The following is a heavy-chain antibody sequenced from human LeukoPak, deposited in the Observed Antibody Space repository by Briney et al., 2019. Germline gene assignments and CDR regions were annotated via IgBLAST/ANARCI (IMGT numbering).Heavy chain of an antibody. CDR1: GFTVSSNY. CDR3: ASDRFGYCSSTSCKYYYYYYMDV. Sequence: GGSLRLSCAASGFTVSSNYMSWVRQAPGKGLEWVSVIYSGGSTYYADSVKGRFTISRDNAKNTLYLQINSLRAEDTAVYYCASDRFGYCSSTSCKYYYYYYMDVWGKGTTVTISS. J-gene: IGHJ6*03. CDR2: IYSGGST. D-gene: IGHD2-2*03. V-gene: IGHV3-66*01.